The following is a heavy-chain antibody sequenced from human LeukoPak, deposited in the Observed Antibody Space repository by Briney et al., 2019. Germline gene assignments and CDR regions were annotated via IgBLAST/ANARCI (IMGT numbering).Heavy chain of an antibody. V-gene: IGHV4-4*07. CDR2: IYTSGST. J-gene: IGHJ4*02. Sequence: KPSETLSLTCTVSGGSISSYYWSWIRQPAGKGLEWIGRIYTSGSTNYNPSLKSRVTMSVDTSKNQFSLKLSSVTAADTAVYYCAGEGVGGRYVTYFDYWGQGTLVTVSS. D-gene: IGHD6-19*01. CDR3: AGEGVGGRYVTYFDY. CDR1: GGSISSYY.